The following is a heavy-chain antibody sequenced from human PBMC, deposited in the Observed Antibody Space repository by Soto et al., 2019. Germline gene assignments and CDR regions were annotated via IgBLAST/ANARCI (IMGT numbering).Heavy chain of an antibody. CDR3: STPYYDILTGYVPWLYYYGMDV. D-gene: IGHD3-9*01. Sequence: SVKVSCKASGGTFSSYAISWVRQAPGQGLEWMGGIIPIFGTANYAQKFQGRVTITADESTSTAYMELSSLRSEDTAVYYCSTPYYDILTGYVPWLYYYGMDVWGQGTTVTVSS. V-gene: IGHV1-69*13. J-gene: IGHJ6*02. CDR2: IIPIFGTA. CDR1: GGTFSSYA.